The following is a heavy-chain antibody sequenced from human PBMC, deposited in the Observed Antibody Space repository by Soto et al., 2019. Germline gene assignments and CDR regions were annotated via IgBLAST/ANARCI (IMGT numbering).Heavy chain of an antibody. CDR2: IYYSGST. J-gene: IGHJ5*02. V-gene: IGHV4-30-4*01. D-gene: IGHD4-17*01. CDR3: ARTGPHGDSTADP. Sequence: QVQLQESGPGLVKPSQTLSLTCTVSGGSISSGDYYWSWIRQPPGKGLEWIGYIYYSGSTYYNPSRKSRVTISVDTSRNQFSLQLSSVTAADTAVYYCARTGPHGDSTADPWGQGTLVTVSS. CDR1: GGSISSGDYY.